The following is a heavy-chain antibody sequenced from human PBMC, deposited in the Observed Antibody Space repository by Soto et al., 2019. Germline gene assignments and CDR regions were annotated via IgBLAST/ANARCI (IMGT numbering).Heavy chain of an antibody. CDR3: ARDRWGDSSGWYYFDY. D-gene: IGHD6-19*01. Sequence: QVQLVQSGAEVKRPGASVKVSCKASGYTFTGYYLHWVRQAPGQGLEWMGWINPNSGGTNYAQKFQGRVTMTTDTSISTAYMELSSLISDDTAVYYCARDRWGDSSGWYYFDYWGQGTLVTVSS. J-gene: IGHJ4*02. V-gene: IGHV1-2*02. CDR1: GYTFTGYY. CDR2: INPNSGGT.